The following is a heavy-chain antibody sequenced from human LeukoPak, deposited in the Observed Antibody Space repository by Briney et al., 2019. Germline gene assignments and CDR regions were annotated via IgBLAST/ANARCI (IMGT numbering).Heavy chain of an antibody. CDR2: ISSSSSHI. CDR1: GFTFSSYA. CDR3: ASMTSDY. V-gene: IGHV3-21*01. Sequence: GGSLRLSCAASGFTFSSYAMNWVRQTPGKGLEWVSSISSSSSHIYYTDSLKGRFTISRDNAKNSLYLQMNSLRAEDTAVYYCASMTSDYWGQGTLVTVSS. J-gene: IGHJ4*02.